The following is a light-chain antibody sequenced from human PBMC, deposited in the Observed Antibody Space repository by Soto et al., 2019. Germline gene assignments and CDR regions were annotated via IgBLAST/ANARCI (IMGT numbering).Light chain of an antibody. J-gene: IGKJ3*01. Sequence: DIQMTQSPSTLSASVGDRVTITCRASQSINDWLAWYQQKPGKAPKLLIYDASSMESGVPSRFSGSGSGTEFILTIVSLQPEDFVTFFCQQYNTYSLFTFGPGTKVEIK. V-gene: IGKV1-5*01. CDR3: QQYNTYSLFT. CDR1: QSINDW. CDR2: DAS.